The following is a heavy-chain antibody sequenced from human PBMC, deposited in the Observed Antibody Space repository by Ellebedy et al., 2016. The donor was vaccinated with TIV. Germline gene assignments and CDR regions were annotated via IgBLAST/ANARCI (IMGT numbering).Heavy chain of an antibody. Sequence: SETLSLTCTVSGGSISSHYWNWIRQSPGKGLEWIGHAYFSGTTKYNPSLKSRVTLSVHTNHLSLILTSVTAADTAVYYCARYVSYFDSPDQIDYYFDYWGQGTLVTVSS. CDR3: ARYVSYFDSPDQIDYYFDY. V-gene: IGHV4-59*08. CDR1: GGSISSHY. J-gene: IGHJ4*02. D-gene: IGHD3-22*01. CDR2: AYFSGTT.